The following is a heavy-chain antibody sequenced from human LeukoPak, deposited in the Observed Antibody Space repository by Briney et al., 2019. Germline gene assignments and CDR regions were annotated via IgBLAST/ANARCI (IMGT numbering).Heavy chain of an antibody. Sequence: SETLSLTCTVSGGSLNSGNHYWGWIRQSPGKGLEWIGNIYYSGSTYYNPSLKSRVTISVDTSKNQFSLKLSSVTAADTAVYYCARALDPLYSSGRFSLFWAFDIWGQGTMVTVSS. D-gene: IGHD6-19*01. V-gene: IGHV4-39*07. CDR2: IYYSGST. J-gene: IGHJ3*02. CDR3: ARALDPLYSSGRFSLFWAFDI. CDR1: GGSLNSGNHY.